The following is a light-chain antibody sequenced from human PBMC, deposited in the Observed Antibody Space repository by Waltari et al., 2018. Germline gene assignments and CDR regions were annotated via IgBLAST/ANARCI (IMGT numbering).Light chain of an antibody. CDR1: ACAKNY. CDR3: YSTDGGGNHRGV. Sequence: SSELTQSPSVSVSPRQTARITCSGHACAKNYDYWYQQKSSQPPVLVIHEDSKRPPGIPERFSGSSSGTVATLTISGAQMEDEGDYYCYSTDGGGNHRGVFGGGTKLTVL. V-gene: IGLV3-10*01. J-gene: IGLJ3*02. CDR2: EDS.